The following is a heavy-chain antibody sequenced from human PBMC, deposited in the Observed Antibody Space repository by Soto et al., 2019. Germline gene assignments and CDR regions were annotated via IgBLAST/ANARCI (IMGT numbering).Heavy chain of an antibody. V-gene: IGHV1-69*13. CDR2: IIPIFGTA. CDR1: GGTFSSYA. D-gene: IGHD6-19*01. J-gene: IGHJ4*02. CDR3: ATAIAVAGQSDY. Sequence: GASVKVSCKASGGTFSSYAISWVRQAPGQGLEWMGGIIPIFGTANYAQKFQGRVTITADESTSTAYMELSSLRSEDTAVYYCATAIAVAGQSDYWGQGTLVTVSS.